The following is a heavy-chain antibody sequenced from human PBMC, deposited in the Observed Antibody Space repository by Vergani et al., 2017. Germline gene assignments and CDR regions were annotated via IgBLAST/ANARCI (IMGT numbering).Heavy chain of an antibody. J-gene: IGHJ4*02. V-gene: IGHV1-69*01. Sequence: QVQLVQSGAEVKKPGSSVKVFCKASRGTFRSYAISWVRPAPGQGLEWMGGIIPLFGTAKYAQKFQGRVTITADESTSTAYMELSSLRSEDTAVYYCARGPYDFWSGYYPHRFDYWGQGTLVTVSS. CDR1: RGTFRSYA. CDR3: ARGPYDFWSGYYPHRFDY. CDR2: IIPLFGTA. D-gene: IGHD3-3*01.